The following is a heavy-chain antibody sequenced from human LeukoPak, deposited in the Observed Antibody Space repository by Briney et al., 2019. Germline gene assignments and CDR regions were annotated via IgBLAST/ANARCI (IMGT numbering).Heavy chain of an antibody. CDR2: IWYDGSDE. J-gene: IGHJ3*01. V-gene: IGHV3-33*08. CDR1: GFTFSDFA. Sequence: GGSLRLSCAASGFTFSDFAMSWVRQAPGKGLEWVAVIWYDGSDEYYTDSVKGRSTIFRDNSKNTLYLQMNSLRAEDTAIYYCARAGDAFDLWGQGTMVTVSS. CDR3: ARAGDAFDL.